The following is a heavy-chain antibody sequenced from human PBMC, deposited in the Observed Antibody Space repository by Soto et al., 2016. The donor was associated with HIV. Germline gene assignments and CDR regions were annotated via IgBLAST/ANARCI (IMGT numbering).Heavy chain of an antibody. J-gene: IGHJ4*02. Sequence: QLQLRESGPGLVKPSETLSLTCIVSGGSISSSYYYWGWIRQPPGKGLEWIGSFYYSGNTYYNPSLKNRVTISVDTSKNQFSLMVTSVTAADTAVYYCARHLKSSEWELNGFDYWGQGTLVT. CDR1: GGSISSSYYY. CDR3: ARHLKSSEWELNGFDY. CDR2: FYYSGNT. V-gene: IGHV4-39*01. D-gene: IGHD1-26*01.